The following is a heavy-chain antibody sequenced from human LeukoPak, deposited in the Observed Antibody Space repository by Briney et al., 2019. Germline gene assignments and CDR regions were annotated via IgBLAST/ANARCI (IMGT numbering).Heavy chain of an antibody. CDR2: ISGSGGST. CDR3: AKDQSTMIVVATFDY. CDR1: GFTFSSYA. D-gene: IGHD3-22*01. V-gene: IGHV3-23*01. Sequence: PGGSLRLSCAASGFTFSSYAMSWVRQAPGKGLEWVSAISGSGGSTYYADSVKGRFTISRDNSKNTLYLQMNSLRAEDTAVYYYAKDQSTMIVVATFDYWGQGTLVTVSS. J-gene: IGHJ4*02.